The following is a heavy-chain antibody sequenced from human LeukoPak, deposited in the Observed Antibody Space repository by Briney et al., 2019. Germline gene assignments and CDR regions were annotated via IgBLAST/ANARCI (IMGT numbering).Heavy chain of an antibody. CDR3: ARAGFSVAGTFNY. V-gene: IGHV4-34*01. J-gene: IGHJ4*02. Sequence: SATLSLTCAVYGGSFSGYYWSWIRQPPGKGLEWIGEINHSGSTNYNPSLKSRVTISVDTSKNQFSLKLSSVTAADTAVYYCARAGFSVAGTFNYWGQGTLVTVSS. D-gene: IGHD6-19*01. CDR2: INHSGST. CDR1: GGSFSGYY.